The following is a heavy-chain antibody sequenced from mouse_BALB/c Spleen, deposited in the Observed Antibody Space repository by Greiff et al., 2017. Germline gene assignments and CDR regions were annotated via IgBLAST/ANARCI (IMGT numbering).Heavy chain of an antibody. D-gene: IGHD1-1*01. V-gene: IGHV5-9-4*01. CDR1: GFTFSSYA. J-gene: IGHJ1*01. CDR2: ISSGGSYT. CDR3: ARHDGSSHWYFDV. Sequence: EVQLVESGGGLVKPGGSLKLSCAASGFTFSSYAMSWVRQSPEKRLEWVAEISSGGSYTYYPDTVTGRFTISRDNAKNTLYLEMSSLRSEDTAMYYCARHDGSSHWYFDVWGAGTTVTVSS.